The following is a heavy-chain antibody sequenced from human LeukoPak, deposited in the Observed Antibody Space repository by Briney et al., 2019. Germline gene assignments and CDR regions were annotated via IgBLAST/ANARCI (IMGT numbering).Heavy chain of an antibody. CDR1: GFSFSTNF. J-gene: IGHJ4*02. CDR3: ANQRSALTRY. V-gene: IGHV3-23*01. D-gene: IGHD5-24*01. Sequence: GGSLRLSCAASGFSFSTNFMYWVRQAPGKGLEWVSGITDSSDYTFYADSVKGRFTISRDNSKKTLYLQMSSLRGEDTAVYYCANQRSALTRYWGQGTLVTASS. CDR2: ITDSSDYT.